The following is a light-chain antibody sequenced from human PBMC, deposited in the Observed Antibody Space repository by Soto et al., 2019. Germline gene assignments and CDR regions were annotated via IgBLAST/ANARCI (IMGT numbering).Light chain of an antibody. CDR3: QQAYSTPPIP. Sequence: DIQMTQSPSSLSASVGDRVTITCRASQSIDTYLNWYQQKPGKAPKFLIYAASSLRSGVPSRFSGSGSGAAFTLTISSLQPEDFATYYCQQAYSTPPIPFGQGTRLEN. V-gene: IGKV1-39*01. CDR1: QSIDTY. J-gene: IGKJ5*01. CDR2: AAS.